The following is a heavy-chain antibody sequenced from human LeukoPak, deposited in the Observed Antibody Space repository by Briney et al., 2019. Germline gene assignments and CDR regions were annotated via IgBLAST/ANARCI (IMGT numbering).Heavy chain of an antibody. CDR1: GFTVSSNY. V-gene: IGHV3-66*02. CDR3: ARARPYYYDSSAYRRYYFDY. CDR2: IYSGGST. J-gene: IGHJ4*02. D-gene: IGHD3-22*01. Sequence: PGGSLRLSCAASGFTVSSNYMSWVRQAPGKGLEWVSVIYSGGSTYYADSVKGRFTISRDNSKNTLYLQMNSLRAEDTAVYYCARARPYYYDSSAYRRYYFDYWGQGTLVTVSS.